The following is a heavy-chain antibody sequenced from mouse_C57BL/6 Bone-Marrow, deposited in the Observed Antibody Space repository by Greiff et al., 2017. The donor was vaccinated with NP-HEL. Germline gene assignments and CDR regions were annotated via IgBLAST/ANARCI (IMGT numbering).Heavy chain of an antibody. Sequence: EVQLQQSGTVLARPGASVKMSCKTSGYTFTSYWMHWVKQRPGQGLEWIGAIYPGNSDTSYNQKFKGKAKLTAVTSASTAYMELSSLTNEDSAVYYCHYYGSSYDAMDYWGQGTSVTVSS. D-gene: IGHD1-1*01. CDR1: GYTFTSYW. J-gene: IGHJ4*01. CDR2: IYPGNSDT. V-gene: IGHV1-5*01. CDR3: HYYGSSYDAMDY.